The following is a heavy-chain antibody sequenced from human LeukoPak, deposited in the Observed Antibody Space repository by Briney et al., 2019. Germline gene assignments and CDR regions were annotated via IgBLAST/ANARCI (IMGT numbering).Heavy chain of an antibody. CDR2: IWYDGSNK. D-gene: IGHD5-24*01. CDR1: GFTFSSYG. CDR3: ARDWVEMATITLYYFDY. Sequence: GGSLRLSCAASGFTFSSYGMHWVRQAPGKGLEWVAVIWYDGSNKYYADSVKGRFTISRDNSKNTLYLQMNSLRAEDTAVYYCARDWVEMATITLYYFDYWGQGTLVTVSS. J-gene: IGHJ4*02. V-gene: IGHV3-33*08.